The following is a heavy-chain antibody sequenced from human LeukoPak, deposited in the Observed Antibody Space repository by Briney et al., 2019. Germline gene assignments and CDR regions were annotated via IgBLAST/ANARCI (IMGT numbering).Heavy chain of an antibody. D-gene: IGHD6-13*01. CDR2: IYTSGST. V-gene: IGHV4-61*02. J-gene: IGHJ3*02. CDR1: GGPISSGSYH. Sequence: SETLSLTCTVSGGPISSGSYHWSWIRPPAGKALEWIGRIYTSGSTNYNPSLKSRVTISVDTSKNQFSLKLSSVTAADTAVYYCARMIAAAASDVFDIWGQGTMVTVSS. CDR3: ARMIAAAASDVFDI.